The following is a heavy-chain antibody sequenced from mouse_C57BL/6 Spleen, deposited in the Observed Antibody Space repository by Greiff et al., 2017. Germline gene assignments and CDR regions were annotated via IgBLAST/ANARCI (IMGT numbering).Heavy chain of an antibody. CDR1: GYTFTSYD. CDR3: ARWGGYYDWFAY. D-gene: IGHD2-3*01. Sequence: VQLQQSGPELVKPGASVKLSCKASGYTFTSYDINWVKQRPGQGLEWIGWIYPRAGSTKYNEKFTGKGTLTVDTSSSTAYMELHSLTSEGSAVYVCARWGGYYDWFAYWGQGTLVTVSA. CDR2: IYPRAGST. J-gene: IGHJ3*01. V-gene: IGHV1-85*01.